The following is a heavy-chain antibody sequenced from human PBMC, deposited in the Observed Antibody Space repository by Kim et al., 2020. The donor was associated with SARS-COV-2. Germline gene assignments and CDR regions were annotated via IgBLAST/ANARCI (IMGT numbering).Heavy chain of an antibody. Sequence: GGSLSLSCAASGFTVSSNYMSWVRLAPGKGLEWVSVIYSGGSTYYADSVKGRFTISRDNSKNMVYLQINSLRAEDTALYYCARVYYYDSSNYSFYFHYWGQGTLVTVSS. CDR3: ARVYYYDSSNYSFYFHY. J-gene: IGHJ4*02. CDR1: GFTVSSNY. D-gene: IGHD3-22*01. CDR2: IYSGGST. V-gene: IGHV3-53*01.